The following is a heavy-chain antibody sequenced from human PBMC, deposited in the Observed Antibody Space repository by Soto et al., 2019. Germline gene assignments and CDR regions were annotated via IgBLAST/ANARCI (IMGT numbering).Heavy chain of an antibody. V-gene: IGHV1-69*06. Sequence: SVKVSCKASGGTFSSYAISWVRQAPGQGLEWMGGIIPIFGTANYAQKFQGRVTITADKSTSTAYMELSSLRSEDTAVYYCARIVVVPAATYYYYGMDVWGQGTTVTVSS. CDR2: IIPIFGTA. J-gene: IGHJ6*02. CDR3: ARIVVVPAATYYYYGMDV. CDR1: GGTFSSYA. D-gene: IGHD2-2*01.